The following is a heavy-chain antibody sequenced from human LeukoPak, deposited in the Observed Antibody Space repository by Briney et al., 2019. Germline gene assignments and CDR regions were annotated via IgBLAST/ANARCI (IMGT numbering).Heavy chain of an antibody. V-gene: IGHV3-23*01. D-gene: IGHD2-8*02. Sequence: GGSLRLSCVASGFTFSTYAMGWVRQVPGKGLEWVSSVSEGGGTTYYADSVKGRFTISRDNSKSTLSLQMNSLRAEDTAIYYCATYRQVLLPFESWGQGTLVTVSS. CDR1: GFTFSTYA. J-gene: IGHJ4*02. CDR3: ATYRQVLLPFES. CDR2: VSEGGGTT.